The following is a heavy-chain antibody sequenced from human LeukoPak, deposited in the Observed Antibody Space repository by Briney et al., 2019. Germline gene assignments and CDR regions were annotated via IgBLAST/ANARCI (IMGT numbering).Heavy chain of an antibody. CDR1: GFTFISYG. CDR2: IWYDGSNK. D-gene: IGHD1-26*01. V-gene: IGHV3-33*06. CDR3: AKDTFSGSHILANFDY. Sequence: GGSLRLSCAASGFTFISYGMHWVRQAPGKGLEWVAVIWYDGSNKYYADSVKGRFTISRDNSKNTLYLQMNSLRAEDTAVYYCAKDTFSGSHILANFDYWGQGTLVTVSS. J-gene: IGHJ4*02.